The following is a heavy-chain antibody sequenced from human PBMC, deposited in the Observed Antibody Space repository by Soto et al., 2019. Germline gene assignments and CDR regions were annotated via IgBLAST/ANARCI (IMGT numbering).Heavy chain of an antibody. CDR2: INPSGATT. J-gene: IGHJ4*02. D-gene: IGHD2-2*01. CDR1: GYTFTSYY. V-gene: IGHV1-46*01. Sequence: QVSLVQSGAEVKKPGASVKVSCKASGYTFTSYYVHWVRQAPGQGLEWMGIINPSGATTTYAQNFQGRVAMTRDTSTSTVYMELSSLRSEDTAVYYCARRDCFSGRCYFKYWGQGTLVTVSS. CDR3: ARRDCFSGRCYFKY.